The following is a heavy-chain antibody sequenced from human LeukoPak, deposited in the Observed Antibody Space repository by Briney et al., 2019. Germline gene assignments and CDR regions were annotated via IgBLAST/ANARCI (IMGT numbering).Heavy chain of an antibody. J-gene: IGHJ6*02. Sequence: PGGSLRLSCAASGFTFSDYYMSWVRQAPGKGLEWVGFIRSKAYGGTTEYAASVKGRFTISRDDSKSIAYLQMNSLKTEDTAVYYCTRDSGTGTTTGYYYGMDVWGQGTTVTVSS. CDR1: GFTFSDYY. CDR3: TRDSGTGTTTGYYYGMDV. D-gene: IGHD1-14*01. CDR2: IRSKAYGGTT. V-gene: IGHV3-49*04.